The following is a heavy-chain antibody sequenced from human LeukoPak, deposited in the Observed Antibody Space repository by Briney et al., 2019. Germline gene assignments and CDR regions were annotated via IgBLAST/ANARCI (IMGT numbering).Heavy chain of an antibody. J-gene: IGHJ4*02. V-gene: IGHV3-21*01. Sequence: GGSLRLSCAASGFSFSSYNMNWVRQTPGKGLEWVSSITSSSTYTFYADSVKGRFTISRDNARNSLYLQMNSLRAEDTAVYYCARDPGSGYEEHFDYWGQGTLVTVSS. CDR3: ARDPGSGYEEHFDY. CDR1: GFSFSSYN. D-gene: IGHD5-12*01. CDR2: ITSSSTYT.